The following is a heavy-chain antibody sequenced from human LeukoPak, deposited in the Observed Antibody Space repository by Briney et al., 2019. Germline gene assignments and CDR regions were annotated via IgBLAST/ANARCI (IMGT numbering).Heavy chain of an antibody. CDR3: AKVMRQLAIYDAFDI. J-gene: IGHJ3*02. D-gene: IGHD6-13*01. V-gene: IGHV3-NL1*01. CDR2: IGSDNKP. CDR1: GFTFSAYA. Sequence: GGSLRLSCEASGFTFSAYAMTWVRQAPGKGLEWVSSIGSDNKPHYSESVKGRFTISRDNSKNTLYLQMNSLRAEDTAVYYCAKVMRQLAIYDAFDIWGQGTMVTVSS.